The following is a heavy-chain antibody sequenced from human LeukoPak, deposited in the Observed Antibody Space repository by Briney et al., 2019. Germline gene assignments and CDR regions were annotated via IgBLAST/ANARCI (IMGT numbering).Heavy chain of an antibody. Sequence: GGSLRLSCAASGFTFSSYWMSWVRQAPGKGLEWVASIKQDGSEKYYVDSVKGRFTISRDNAKNSLYLQMNSLRAEDTAVYYCARGAVATTHYYYNYMDVWGKGTTVTVSS. CDR2: IKQDGSEK. D-gene: IGHD5-12*01. J-gene: IGHJ6*03. V-gene: IGHV3-7*01. CDR3: ARGAVATTHYYYNYMDV. CDR1: GFTFSSYW.